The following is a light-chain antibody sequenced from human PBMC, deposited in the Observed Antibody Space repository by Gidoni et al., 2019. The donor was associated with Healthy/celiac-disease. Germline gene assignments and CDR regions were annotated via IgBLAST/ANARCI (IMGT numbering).Light chain of an antibody. CDR2: DVS. CDR3: SSYTSSSLYV. V-gene: IGLV2-14*03. Sequence: QSALPQPASVSGSPGQSITISCTGTSSDVGGYNYVSWYQQHPGKAPKLMIYDVSNRPPGVSNRFSGSKSGNTASLTISGLQAEDEADYYCSSYTSSSLYVFGTGTKVTVL. CDR1: SSDVGGYNY. J-gene: IGLJ1*01.